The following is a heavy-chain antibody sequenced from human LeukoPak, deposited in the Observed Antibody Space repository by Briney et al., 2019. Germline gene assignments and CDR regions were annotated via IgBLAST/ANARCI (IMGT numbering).Heavy chain of an antibody. CDR1: GYTFTSYD. V-gene: IGHV1-8*01. Sequence: ASVKVSCKASGYTFTSYDINWVRQATGQGLEWMGWMNPNGGNTGYAQKFQGRVTMTRNTSISTAYMELSSLRSEDTAVYYCARGNLGSGEDDYWGQGTLVTVSS. CDR2: MNPNGGNT. CDR3: ARGNLGSGEDDY. J-gene: IGHJ4*02. D-gene: IGHD6-19*01.